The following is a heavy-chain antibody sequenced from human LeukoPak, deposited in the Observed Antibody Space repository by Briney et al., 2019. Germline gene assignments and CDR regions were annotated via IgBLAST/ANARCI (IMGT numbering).Heavy chain of an antibody. D-gene: IGHD3-16*02. V-gene: IGHV1-18*04. Sequence: GASVKVSCKASGYTFISYGISWVRQAPGQGLEWMGWISAYNGNTNYAQKPQGRVTMTTDTSTSTAYMELRSLRSDDTAVYYCARVSSVWGSYRYMIHWGQGTLVTVSS. CDR3: ARVSSVWGSYRYMIH. CDR1: GYTFISYG. J-gene: IGHJ4*02. CDR2: ISAYNGNT.